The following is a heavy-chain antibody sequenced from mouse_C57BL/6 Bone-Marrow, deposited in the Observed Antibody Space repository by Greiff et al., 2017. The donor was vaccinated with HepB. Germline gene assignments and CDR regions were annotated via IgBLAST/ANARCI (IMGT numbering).Heavy chain of an antibody. CDR2: IDPENGDT. V-gene: IGHV14-4*01. CDR3: TTNYGSSYGAMDY. D-gene: IGHD1-1*01. J-gene: IGHJ4*01. Sequence: DVKLVESGAELVRPGASVKLSCTASGFNIKDDYMHWVKQRPEQGLEWIGWIDPENGDTEYASKFQGKATITADTSSNTAYLQLSSLTSEDTAVYYCTTNYGSSYGAMDYWGQGTSVTVSS. CDR1: GFNIKDDY.